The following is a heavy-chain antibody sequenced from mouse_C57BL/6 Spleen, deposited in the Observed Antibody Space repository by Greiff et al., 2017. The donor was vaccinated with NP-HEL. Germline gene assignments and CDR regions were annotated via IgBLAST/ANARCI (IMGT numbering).Heavy chain of an antibody. CDR2: INPSNGGT. Sequence: QVQLKQSGTELVKPGASVKLSCKASGYTFTSYWMHWVKQRPGQGLEWIGNINPSNGGTNYNEKFKSKATLTVDTSSSTAYMQLSSLTSEDSAVYYCTRERIRDAMDYWGQGTSVTVSS. CDR3: TRERIRDAMDY. J-gene: IGHJ4*01. CDR1: GYTFTSYW. V-gene: IGHV1-53*01.